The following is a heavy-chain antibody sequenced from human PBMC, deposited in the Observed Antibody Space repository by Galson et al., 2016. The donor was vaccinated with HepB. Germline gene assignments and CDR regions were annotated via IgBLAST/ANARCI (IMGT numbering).Heavy chain of an antibody. Sequence: SVKVSCKASGYTFSSYGVSWVRQAPGQGLEWMGWISAHSGHTNYAQKLQGRVTVTTVTSTSTAYMELRSLRYDDTAVYYCAKAPADRRWGLLPGDSWGQGTLVTVSS. CDR1: GYTFSSYG. CDR3: AKAPADRRWGLLPGDS. J-gene: IGHJ4*02. V-gene: IGHV1-18*04. D-gene: IGHD1-26*01. CDR2: ISAHSGHT.